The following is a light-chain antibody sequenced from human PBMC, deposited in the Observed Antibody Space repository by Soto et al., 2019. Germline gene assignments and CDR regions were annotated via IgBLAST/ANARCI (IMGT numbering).Light chain of an antibody. V-gene: IGLV2-8*01. J-gene: IGLJ1*01. Sequence: QSALTQPPSASGSPGQSVTISCTGNSSDVGGYNYVSWYQQHPGKAPKLMIYDVSKRPSGAADRFAGSNSGITSCLTVSGLQAEDEADYYCRSYAGSNNYVFGTGTKLTVL. CDR3: RSYAGSNNYV. CDR2: DVS. CDR1: SSDVGGYNY.